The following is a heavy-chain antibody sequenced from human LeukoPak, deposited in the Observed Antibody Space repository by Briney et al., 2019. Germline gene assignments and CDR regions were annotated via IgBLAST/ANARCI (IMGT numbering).Heavy chain of an antibody. V-gene: IGHV1-69*04. CDR2: IIPILGIA. CDR3: ARGPWYSSGWDYYFDY. J-gene: IGHJ4*02. D-gene: IGHD6-19*01. Sequence: SVKVSCKASGGTFSSYAISWVRQAPGQGLEWMGRIIPILGIANYAQKFQGRVTITADKSTSTAYMELSSLRSEDTAVYYCARGPWYSSGWDYYFDYWGQGTLVTVSS. CDR1: GGTFSSYA.